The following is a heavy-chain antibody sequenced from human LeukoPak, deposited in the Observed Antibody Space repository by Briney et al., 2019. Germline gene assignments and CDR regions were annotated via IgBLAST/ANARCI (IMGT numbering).Heavy chain of an antibody. J-gene: IGHJ4*02. V-gene: IGHV3-21*01. CDR3: ARGPHGGFVIIPTEF. Sequence: GGSLRLSCAACGFTFSSYAMNWVRQAPGKGPEWVSSIDSSSSYIYYADSVKGRFTISRANAKNSLLLQMNSLRAEDTAVYYCARGPHGGFVIIPTEFWGQGTLVTVSS. D-gene: IGHD3-3*01. CDR2: IDSSSSYI. CDR1: GFTFSSYA.